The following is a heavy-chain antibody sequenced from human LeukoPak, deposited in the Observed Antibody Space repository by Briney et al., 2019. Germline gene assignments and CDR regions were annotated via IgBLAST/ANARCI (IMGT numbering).Heavy chain of an antibody. V-gene: IGHV3-48*01. CDR3: ARDSPVYSGSLGSYWYFDL. CDR2: ISSGSSTI. CDR1: GITFSSYS. Sequence: PGGSLRLSCAASGITFSSYSMIWVRQAPGKGLEWVSYISSGSSTIYYADSVKGRFTISRDNAKNSLYLQMNSLRAEDTAVYYCARDSPVYSGSLGSYWYFDLWGRGTLATVSS. J-gene: IGHJ2*01. D-gene: IGHD1-26*01.